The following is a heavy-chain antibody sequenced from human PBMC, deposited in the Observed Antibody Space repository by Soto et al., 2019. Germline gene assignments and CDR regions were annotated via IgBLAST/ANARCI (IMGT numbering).Heavy chain of an antibody. J-gene: IGHJ6*02. CDR3: ARGIGVDV. Sequence: LRLSCAASGFTFSSYWMSWVRQAPGKGLEWVANIKQDGSGRYSVDSVKGRFTISRDNAKDSLYLQMNSLRAEDTAVYYCARGIGVDVWGQGTTVTVSS. CDR1: GFTFSSYW. V-gene: IGHV3-7*03. D-gene: IGHD3-16*01. CDR2: IKQDGSGR.